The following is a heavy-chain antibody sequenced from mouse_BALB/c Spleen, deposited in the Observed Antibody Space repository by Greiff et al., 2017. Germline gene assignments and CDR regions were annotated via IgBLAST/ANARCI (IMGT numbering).Heavy chain of an antibody. CDR2: ISSGSSTI. Sequence: EVMLVESGGGLVQPGGSRKLSCAASGFTFSSFGMHWVRQAPEKGLEWVAYISSGSSTIYYADTVKGRFTISRDNPKNTLFLQMTSLRSEDTAMYYCASRGNYDYAMDYWGQGTSVTVSS. D-gene: IGHD2-1*01. J-gene: IGHJ4*01. V-gene: IGHV5-17*02. CDR3: ASRGNYDYAMDY. CDR1: GFTFSSFG.